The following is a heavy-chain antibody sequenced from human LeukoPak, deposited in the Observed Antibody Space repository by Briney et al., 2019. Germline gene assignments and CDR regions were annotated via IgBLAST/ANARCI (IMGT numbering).Heavy chain of an antibody. CDR2: ISYDGSNK. CDR3: AREGREGYNYPALDF. V-gene: IGHV3-30-3*01. D-gene: IGHD5-24*01. J-gene: IGHJ4*02. Sequence: PGRSLRLSCAASGFTFSSYAMHWVRQAPGKGLEWVAVISYDGSNKYYADSVKGRFTISRDNTKNSLYLQMNSLRAEDTAVYYCAREGREGYNYPALDFWGQGILVTVSS. CDR1: GFTFSSYA.